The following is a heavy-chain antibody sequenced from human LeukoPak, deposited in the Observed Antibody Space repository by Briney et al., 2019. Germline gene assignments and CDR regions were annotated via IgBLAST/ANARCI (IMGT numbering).Heavy chain of an antibody. D-gene: IGHD3-3*01. CDR3: ARDSHSSNYTHFDY. CDR2: IYYSGGT. Sequence: SETLSLTCTVSGGSISDSSYYWGWIRQSPGKGLEWFGSIYYSGGTYYNPSLKSRVTISVDTSKNQFSLKLSSVTAADTAVYYCARDSHSSNYTHFDYWGQGTLVTVSS. CDR1: GGSISDSSYY. J-gene: IGHJ4*02. V-gene: IGHV4-39*07.